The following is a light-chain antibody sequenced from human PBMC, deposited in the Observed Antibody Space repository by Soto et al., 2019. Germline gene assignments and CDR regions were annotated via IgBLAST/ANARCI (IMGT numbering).Light chain of an antibody. CDR3: HRYDNSPRT. CDR2: GAS. V-gene: IGKV3-20*01. J-gene: IGKJ1*01. Sequence: EIVLTQSPGTLSLSPGERATLSCRASQSVSSSFLAWYQQKPGQAPRLLIYGASSRATGIPDRFSGSGSGIDFTLTISRLEPEDFAVYYCHRYDNSPRTFGQGTKVEIK. CDR1: QSVSSSF.